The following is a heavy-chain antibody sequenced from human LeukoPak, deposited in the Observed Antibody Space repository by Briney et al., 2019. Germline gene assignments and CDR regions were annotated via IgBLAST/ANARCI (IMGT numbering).Heavy chain of an antibody. Sequence: SETLSLTCTVSGGSISSSSYYWGWIRQPPGKGLEWIGSIYYSGSTYYNPSLKSRVTISVDTSKNQFSLKLSSVTAADTAVYYCAREVRNYYDSSGYYYSFDYWGQGTLVTVSS. CDR1: GGSISSSSYY. CDR2: IYYSGST. D-gene: IGHD3-22*01. CDR3: AREVRNYYDSSGYYYSFDY. V-gene: IGHV4-39*07. J-gene: IGHJ4*02.